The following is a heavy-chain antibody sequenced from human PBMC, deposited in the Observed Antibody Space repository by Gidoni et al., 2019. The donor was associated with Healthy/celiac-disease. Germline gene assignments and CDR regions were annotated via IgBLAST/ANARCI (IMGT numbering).Heavy chain of an antibody. CDR3: AREYQSRVDYYYYGMDV. J-gene: IGHJ6*02. D-gene: IGHD2-2*01. V-gene: IGHV3-33*01. Sequence: QVQLVESGGGVVQPGRSLRLSCAASGFTFSSYGMHWVRKAPGKGLEWVAVIWYDGSNKYYADSVKGRFTISRDNSKNTLYLQMNSLRAEDTAVYYCAREYQSRVDYYYYGMDVWGQGTTVTVSS. CDR1: GFTFSSYG. CDR2: IWYDGSNK.